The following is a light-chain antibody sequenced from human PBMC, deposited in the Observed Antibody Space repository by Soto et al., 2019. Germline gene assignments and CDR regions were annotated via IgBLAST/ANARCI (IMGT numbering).Light chain of an antibody. V-gene: IGKV3-11*01. CDR3: QQRYNWPRT. J-gene: IGKJ2*01. Sequence: DIVLTQSPATLSSSPGERATLACRASQSVSSYLAWYQQKPGQAPRLLIYAASNRATGIPSRFSGSGSGTDFTLTISSLEPEDFAVYYCQQRYNWPRTFGQGTKLEIK. CDR1: QSVSSY. CDR2: AAS.